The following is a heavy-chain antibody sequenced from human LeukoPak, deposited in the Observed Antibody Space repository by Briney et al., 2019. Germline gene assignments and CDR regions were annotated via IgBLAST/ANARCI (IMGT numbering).Heavy chain of an antibody. CDR1: GYNFTSYW. V-gene: IGHV5-51*01. CDR2: IYPGDSDT. Sequence: GESLQISCKGSGYNFTSYWIGWVRQMPGKGLEWMGIIYPGDSDTRYSTSFQGQVTISADKSISTAYLQWSSLKASDTAMYYCSRPREELEMGAFDIWGQGTMVTVSS. D-gene: IGHD1-1*01. J-gene: IGHJ3*02. CDR3: SRPREELEMGAFDI.